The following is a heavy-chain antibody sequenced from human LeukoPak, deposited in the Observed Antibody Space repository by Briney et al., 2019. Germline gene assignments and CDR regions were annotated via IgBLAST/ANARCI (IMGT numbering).Heavy chain of an antibody. V-gene: IGHV3-64*01. CDR2: ISSNGGTT. CDR3: ARDQFPGRWLQCGFDF. Sequence: GGSLRLSCAASGFTFSSYAMHWVRQAPGKGLEYVSAISSNGGTTYYANSVKGRFTISRDNSKNTLHLQMGSLRAEDMAVYYCARDQFPGRWLQCGFDFWGQGTLVTVSS. CDR1: GFTFSSYA. D-gene: IGHD5-24*01. J-gene: IGHJ4*02.